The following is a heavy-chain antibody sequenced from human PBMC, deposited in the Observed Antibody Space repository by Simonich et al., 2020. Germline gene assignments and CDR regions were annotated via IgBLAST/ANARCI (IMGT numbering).Heavy chain of an antibody. CDR1: GGSISSYY. V-gene: IGHV4-59*08. J-gene: IGHJ4*02. CDR3: ARLPDY. Sequence: QVQLQESGPGLVKPSETLSLTYTVSGGSISSYYWSWIRQPPGKGLEWIGYIYYSGSTNYTPSLKSRVTISVDTSKNQFSLKLSSVTAADTAVYYCARLPDYWGQGTLVTVSS. CDR2: IYYSGST.